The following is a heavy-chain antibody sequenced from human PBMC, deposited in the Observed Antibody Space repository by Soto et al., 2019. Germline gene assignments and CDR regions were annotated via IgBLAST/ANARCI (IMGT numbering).Heavy chain of an antibody. D-gene: IGHD3-16*01. J-gene: IGHJ6*02. V-gene: IGHV5-51*01. CDR3: ARHRRGGFSYYYGMDV. CDR2: IYPGDSDT. Sequence: GESLKISCKGSGYSFTSYWIGWVRQMPGKGLEWMGIIYPGDSDTRYSPSFQGQVTISADKSISTAYLQWSSLKASDTAMYYCARHRRGGFSYYYGMDVWGQGTTVTVSS. CDR1: GYSFTSYW.